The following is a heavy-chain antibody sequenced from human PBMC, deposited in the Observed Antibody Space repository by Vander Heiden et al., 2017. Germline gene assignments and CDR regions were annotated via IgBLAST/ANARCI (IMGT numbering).Heavy chain of an antibody. D-gene: IGHD6-19*01. CDR3: ARDPISVGEWFDP. CDR1: AFTFSSYD. V-gene: IGHV3-13*01. CDR2: IGTAGDT. J-gene: IGHJ5*02. Sequence: EVQLVESGGGLVQPGGSLRLSCAASAFTFSSYDMHWVRQATGKGLECVSAIGTAGDTYYPGSVKGRFTISRENAKNSLYLQMNSLRAGDTAVYYCARDPISVGEWFDPWGQGTLVTVSS.